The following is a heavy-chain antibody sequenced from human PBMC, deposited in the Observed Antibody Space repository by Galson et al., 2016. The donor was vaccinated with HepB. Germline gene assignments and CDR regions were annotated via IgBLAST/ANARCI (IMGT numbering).Heavy chain of an antibody. CDR1: GFSLSTSAMS. Sequence: ALVKPTQTLTLTCTLSGFSLSTSAMSVSWIRQPPGKALEWVARIDWDDDKYYSTSLRSRLTISKDTSNNQVVLTMTNMDSVDTATYYCARPYCTSAGCYYDAFDIWGQGTMVTVSS. J-gene: IGHJ3*02. D-gene: IGHD2-2*01. CDR2: IDWDDDK. CDR3: ARPYCTSAGCYYDAFDI. V-gene: IGHV2-70*10.